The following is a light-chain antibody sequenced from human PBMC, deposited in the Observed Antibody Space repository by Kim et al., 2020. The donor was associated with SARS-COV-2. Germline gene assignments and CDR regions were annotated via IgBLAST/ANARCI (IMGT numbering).Light chain of an antibody. V-gene: IGLV3-25*03. CDR1: ALPKQY. CDR3: QSADSTGTYPSWV. Sequence: GQTGRITCAGDALPKQYAYWYQQKQGQAPVLVIYKDCERPSGIPERFSGFSSGTTVTLAISGVQAEDEADYYCQSADSTGTYPSWVFGGGTQLTVL. J-gene: IGLJ3*02. CDR2: KDC.